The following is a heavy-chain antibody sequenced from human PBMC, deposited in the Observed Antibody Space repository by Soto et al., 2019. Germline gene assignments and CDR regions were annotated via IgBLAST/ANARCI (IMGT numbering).Heavy chain of an antibody. CDR2: ISGSGGST. Sequence: GGYLRLSCAASGFTFSSYAMSWVRQAPGKGLEWVSAISGSGGSTYYADSVKGRFTISRDNSKNTRYLQMNSLRAEDTAVYYCAKGDYDFWSGYFNYYGMDVWGQGTTVTVSS. CDR3: AKGDYDFWSGYFNYYGMDV. D-gene: IGHD3-3*01. V-gene: IGHV3-23*01. CDR1: GFTFSSYA. J-gene: IGHJ6*02.